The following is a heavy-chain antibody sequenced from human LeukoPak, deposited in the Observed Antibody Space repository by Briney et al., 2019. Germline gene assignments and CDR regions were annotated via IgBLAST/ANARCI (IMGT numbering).Heavy chain of an antibody. CDR1: GFTFSSYE. Sequence: PGGSLRLSCVASGFTFSSYEMNWVRQAPGKGLEWVSSISGSSSYIYYADSVKGRFTISRDNAKNSLYLQMNSLRAEDTAVYYCARDLAVWGQNDFDYWGQGTLVTVSS. V-gene: IGHV3-21*01. CDR3: ARDLAVWGQNDFDY. D-gene: IGHD3-16*01. CDR2: ISGSSSYI. J-gene: IGHJ4*02.